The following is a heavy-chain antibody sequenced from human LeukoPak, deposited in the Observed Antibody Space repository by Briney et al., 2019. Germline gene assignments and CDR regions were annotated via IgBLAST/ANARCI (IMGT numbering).Heavy chain of an antibody. J-gene: IGHJ4*02. CDR1: GGSISSGGYS. V-gene: IGHV4-30-2*01. D-gene: IGHD1-20*01. Sequence: SQTLSLTCAVSGGSISSGGYSWSWIRQPPGKGLEWIGYIYHSGSTNYNPSLKSRVTISVDTSKNQFSLKLSSVTAADTAVYYCASGSITGTTGFDYWGQGTLVTVSS. CDR2: IYHSGST. CDR3: ASGSITGTTGFDY.